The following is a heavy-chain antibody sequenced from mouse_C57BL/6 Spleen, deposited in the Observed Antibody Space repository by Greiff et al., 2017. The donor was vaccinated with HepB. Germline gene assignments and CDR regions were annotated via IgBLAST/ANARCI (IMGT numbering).Heavy chain of an antibody. CDR1: GFNIKDYY. Sequence: EVKLEESGAELVKPGASVKLSCTASGFNIKDYYMHWVKQRTEQGLEWIGRIDPEDGETKYAPKFQGKATITADTSCNTAYLQRSSLTSEDSAVYYCARAGPGSSPRWYFDVWGTGTTVTVSS. J-gene: IGHJ1*03. CDR2: IDPEDGET. CDR3: ARAGPGSSPRWYFDV. D-gene: IGHD1-1*01. V-gene: IGHV14-2*01.